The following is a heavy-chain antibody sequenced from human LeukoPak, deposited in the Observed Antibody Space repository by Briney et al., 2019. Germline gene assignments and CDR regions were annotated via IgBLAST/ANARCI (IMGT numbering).Heavy chain of an antibody. V-gene: IGHV4-59*01. CDR2: IYYSGST. CDR3: ARVDGNDYYYYMDV. Sequence: PSETLSLTCTVSGGSISSYYWSWIRQPPGKGLEWIGYIYYSGSTNYNPSLKSRVTISVDTSKNQFSLKLSSVTAADTAVYYCARVDGNDYYYYMDVWGKGTTVTVSS. J-gene: IGHJ6*03. D-gene: IGHD4-23*01. CDR1: GGSISSYY.